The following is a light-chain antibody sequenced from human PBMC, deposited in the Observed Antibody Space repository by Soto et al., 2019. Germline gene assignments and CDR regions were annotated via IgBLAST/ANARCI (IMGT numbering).Light chain of an antibody. CDR1: TSNIGARFD. J-gene: IGLJ1*01. CDR3: HSYDSILSGYV. CDR2: RNT. Sequence: QAVLTQPPSVSGAPGQRVTISCTGSTSNIGARFDVHWYQQLPGTAPRLLIFRNTNRPSGVPDRFSASKSGTSASLAITGLQAEDEAAYYCHSYDSILSGYVFGTGTKLTVL. V-gene: IGLV1-40*01.